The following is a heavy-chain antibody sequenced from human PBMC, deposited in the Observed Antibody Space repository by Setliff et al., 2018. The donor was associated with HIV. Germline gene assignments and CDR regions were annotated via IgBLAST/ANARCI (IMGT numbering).Heavy chain of an antibody. J-gene: IGHJ5*02. CDR1: GGSIRNYY. D-gene: IGHD2-2*01. V-gene: IGHV4-4*07. CDR2: VHKSGNT. CDR3: ARDMEDFGVLPSAPFDP. Sequence: LSLTFTVSGGSIRNYYWSWIRQSAGKGLEWIGRVHKSGNTDYTKASKGRVTMSVDTSKNQFFLKLTSMTAADTAIYYCARDMEDFGVLPSAPFDPWGRGTLVTVSS.